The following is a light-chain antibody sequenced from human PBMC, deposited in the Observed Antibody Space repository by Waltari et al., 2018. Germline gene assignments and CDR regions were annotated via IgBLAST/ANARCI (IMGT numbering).Light chain of an antibody. Sequence: DIVMTQTPLSSPVTVGQPASISCRSSQRLVHSDGNTYVSWFHQRPGQPPRLLIYKISSRFSGVPDRFIGSGAGTDFTLRISRVEAEDVGVYYCMQVTEVPYTFGQGTKLDIK. V-gene: IGKV2-24*01. CDR1: QRLVHSDGNTY. J-gene: IGKJ2*01. CDR2: KIS. CDR3: MQVTEVPYT.